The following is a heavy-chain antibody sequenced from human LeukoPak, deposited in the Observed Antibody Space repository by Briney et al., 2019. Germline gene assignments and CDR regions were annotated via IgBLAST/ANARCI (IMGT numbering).Heavy chain of an antibody. Sequence: SGTLSLTCGVSGDSVSSIDWWTWVRQFPGKGLEWIGEIHHSGDTNYNPSLKSRVIISVDKSRNQFSLNLTSVTDADTAIYYCAKMIPATPDYFDYWGQGILVIVS. CDR2: IHHSGDT. J-gene: IGHJ4*02. CDR3: AKMIPATPDYFDY. V-gene: IGHV4-4*02. CDR1: GDSVSSIDW. D-gene: IGHD2-15*01.